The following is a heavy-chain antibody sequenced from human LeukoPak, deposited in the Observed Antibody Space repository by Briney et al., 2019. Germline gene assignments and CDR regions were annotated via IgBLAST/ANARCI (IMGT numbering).Heavy chain of an antibody. D-gene: IGHD3-10*01. Sequence: GGSLRLSCAASGFTFSSYAMHWVRQAPGKGLEWVAVISYDGSNKYYADSVKGRFTISRANSKNTLYLRMSSLRAEDTAVYYCAIVDSPRGTSYFDYWGQGTLVTVSS. CDR1: GFTFSSYA. CDR2: ISYDGSNK. J-gene: IGHJ4*02. CDR3: AIVDSPRGTSYFDY. V-gene: IGHV3-30-3*01.